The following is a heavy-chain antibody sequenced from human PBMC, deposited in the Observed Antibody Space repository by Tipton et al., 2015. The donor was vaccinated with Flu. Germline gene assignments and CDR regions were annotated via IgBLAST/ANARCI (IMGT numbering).Heavy chain of an antibody. V-gene: IGHV4-39*07. Sequence: LRLSCIVSGGSISSSSFYWGWPRQPPGKGLEWIGSIYYSGSTYYNPSLKSRVTISVDTSKNQFSLKVSSVTAADTAVYYCATDRHGSRDSSHAEYFQHWGQGTLVTVSS. CDR1: GGSISSSSFY. CDR3: ATDRHGSRDSSHAEYFQH. D-gene: IGHD5-24*01. J-gene: IGHJ1*01. CDR2: IYYSGST.